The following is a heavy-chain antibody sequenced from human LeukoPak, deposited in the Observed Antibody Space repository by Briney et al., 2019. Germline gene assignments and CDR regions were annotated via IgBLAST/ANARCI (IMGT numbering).Heavy chain of an antibody. Sequence: GASVKVSCKASGYTFTGYYMHWVRQAPGQGLEWMGWINPNSGGTNYAQKFQGRVTMTRDTSISTAYMELSRLRSDDTAVYYCARINRDGYPYYYYYYMDVWGEGTTVTVSS. CDR1: GYTFTGYY. D-gene: IGHD1-14*01. V-gene: IGHV1-2*02. CDR2: INPNSGGT. CDR3: ARINRDGYPYYYYYYMDV. J-gene: IGHJ6*03.